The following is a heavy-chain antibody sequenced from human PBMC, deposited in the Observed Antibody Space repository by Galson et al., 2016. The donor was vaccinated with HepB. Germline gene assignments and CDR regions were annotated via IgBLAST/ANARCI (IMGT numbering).Heavy chain of an antibody. V-gene: IGHV1-18*01. J-gene: IGHJ4*02. CDR3: ERDLHSSSWLGEF. Sequence: SVKVSCKASGYVFNSYGIHWVRQAPGRGLEWMGWISAFSGETNYNQKFQDRINMTTDRSTGTAYMELRSLRFDDTAVYYCERDLHSSSWLGEFWGQGTLVTVSS. D-gene: IGHD2-2*01. CDR1: GYVFNSYG. CDR2: ISAFSGET.